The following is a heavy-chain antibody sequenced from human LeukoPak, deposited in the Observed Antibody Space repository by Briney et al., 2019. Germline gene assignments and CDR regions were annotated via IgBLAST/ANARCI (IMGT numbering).Heavy chain of an antibody. Sequence: GGSLRLSCAASGFTFSSYWMHWVRQAPGKGLVWVSRISPDGSTTGHADSAKGRFTTSRDNAKNTLFLQMNSLRAEDTAVYYCTRDFDFSSAIWGQGTLVTVSS. V-gene: IGHV3-74*01. D-gene: IGHD3-3*01. CDR1: GFTFSSYW. CDR3: TRDFDFSSAI. J-gene: IGHJ4*02. CDR2: ISPDGSTT.